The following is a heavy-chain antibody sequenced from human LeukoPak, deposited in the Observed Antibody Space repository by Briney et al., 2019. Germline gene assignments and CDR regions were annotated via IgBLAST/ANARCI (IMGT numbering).Heavy chain of an antibody. Sequence: GGSLRLSCAASGFTFSSYWMHWVRQAPGKGLVWVSRISPDGSTTGHADSAKGRFTTSRDNAKNTLFLQMNSLRAEDTAVYYCTRDFDFSSAIWGQGTLVTVSS. V-gene: IGHV3-74*01. D-gene: IGHD3-3*01. CDR1: GFTFSSYW. CDR3: TRDFDFSSAI. J-gene: IGHJ4*02. CDR2: ISPDGSTT.